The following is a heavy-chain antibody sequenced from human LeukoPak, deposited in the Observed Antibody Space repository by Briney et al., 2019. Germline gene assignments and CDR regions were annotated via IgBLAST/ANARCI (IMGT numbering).Heavy chain of an antibody. V-gene: IGHV3-21*01. CDR3: ARKFVSYYDSSGYLDAFDI. J-gene: IGHJ3*02. CDR2: ISSSSSYI. D-gene: IGHD3-22*01. Sequence: GGSLRLSCAASGFTFSSYSMNWVRQAPGKGLEWVSSISSSSSYIYYAASVKGRFTISRDNAKNSLYLQMNSLRAEDTAVYYCARKFVSYYDSSGYLDAFDIWGQGTMVTVSS. CDR1: GFTFSSYS.